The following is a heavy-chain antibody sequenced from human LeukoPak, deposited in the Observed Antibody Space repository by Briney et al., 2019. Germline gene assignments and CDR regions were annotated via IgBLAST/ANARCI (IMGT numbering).Heavy chain of an antibody. CDR3: AELGITMIGGV. J-gene: IGHJ6*04. Sequence: GGSLRLSCAASGFTFDDYAMHWVRQAPGKGLEWVSGISWNSGSIGYADSVKGRFTISRDNAKNSLYLQMNSLRAEDTALYYCAELGITMIGGVWGKGTTVTISS. CDR1: GFTFDDYA. D-gene: IGHD3-10*02. CDR2: ISWNSGSI. V-gene: IGHV3-9*01.